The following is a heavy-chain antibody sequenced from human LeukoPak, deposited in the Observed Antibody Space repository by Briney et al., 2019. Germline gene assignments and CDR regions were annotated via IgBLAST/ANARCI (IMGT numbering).Heavy chain of an antibody. D-gene: IGHD3-22*01. CDR3: AKADYYDSSGYSVLYWYFDL. Sequence: PRGSLRLSCAASGFTFSSYAMSWVRQAPGKGLEWVSAISGSGGSTYYADSVKGRFTISRDNSKNTLCLQMNSLRAEDTAVYYCAKADYYDSSGYSVLYWYFDLWGRGTLVTVSS. CDR1: GFTFSSYA. V-gene: IGHV3-23*01. J-gene: IGHJ2*01. CDR2: ISGSGGST.